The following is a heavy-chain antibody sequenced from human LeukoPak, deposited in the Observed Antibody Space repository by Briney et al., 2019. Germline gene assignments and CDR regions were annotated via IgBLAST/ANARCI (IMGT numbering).Heavy chain of an antibody. CDR3: ARGIMTTVPTFDY. Sequence: SETLSLTCTVSGGSINGYYWSWRRQPPGKGLEWIRYVYYSASTNYVPSRKSRVTVSVDTSKKLFSLRLSAVTPAETAVYYCARGIMTTVPTFDYWGQGTQVTVSS. CDR1: GGSINGYY. CDR2: VYYSAST. V-gene: IGHV4-59*01. D-gene: IGHD4-17*01. J-gene: IGHJ4*02.